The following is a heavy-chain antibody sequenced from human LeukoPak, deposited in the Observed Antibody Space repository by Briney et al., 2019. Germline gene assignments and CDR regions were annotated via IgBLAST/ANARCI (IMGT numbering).Heavy chain of an antibody. V-gene: IGHV1-18*01. CDR2: ISPYNDIT. Sequence: ASVKVSCKASGYTFTEYGISWVRQAPGQGLEWMGWISPYNDITNYAQKLQGRVTMTTDTSTSTAYMELRSLRSDDTALYYCARDISYYDVFTGYLDYWGQGTLVTVSS. D-gene: IGHD3-9*01. CDR3: ARDISYYDVFTGYLDY. J-gene: IGHJ4*02. CDR1: GYTFTEYG.